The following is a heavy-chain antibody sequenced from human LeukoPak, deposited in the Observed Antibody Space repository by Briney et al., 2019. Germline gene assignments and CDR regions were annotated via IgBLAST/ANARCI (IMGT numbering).Heavy chain of an antibody. CDR3: GRFGELGLWAFDI. D-gene: IGHD3-10*01. V-gene: IGHV4-59*01. J-gene: IGHJ3*02. Sequence: SETLSLTCTVSGGSISSYYWSWIRQPPGKGLEWIGYIYYSGSTNYNPSLKSPVTMSVDTSKNQFSLKLSSVTAADTAVYYCGRFGELGLWAFDIWGQGTMVTVSS. CDR1: GGSISSYY. CDR2: IYYSGST.